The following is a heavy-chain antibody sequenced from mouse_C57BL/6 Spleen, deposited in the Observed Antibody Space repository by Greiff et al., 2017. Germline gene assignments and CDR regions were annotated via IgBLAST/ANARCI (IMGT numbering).Heavy chain of an antibody. Sequence: DVKLVESEGGLVQPGSSMKLSCTASGFTFSDYYMAWVRQVPEKGLEWVANINYDGSSTYYLDSLKSRFIISRGNAKNILYLQMSSLKSEDTATYYCARDSGYGSSLLDYWGQGTTLTVSS. D-gene: IGHD1-1*01. V-gene: IGHV5-16*01. CDR3: ARDSGYGSSLLDY. J-gene: IGHJ2*01. CDR1: GFTFSDYY. CDR2: INYDGSST.